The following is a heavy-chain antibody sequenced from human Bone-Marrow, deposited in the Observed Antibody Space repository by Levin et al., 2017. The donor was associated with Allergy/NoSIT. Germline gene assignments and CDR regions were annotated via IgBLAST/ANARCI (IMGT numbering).Heavy chain of an antibody. D-gene: IGHD2-21*02. CDR2: IYFTGST. CDR3: ARLYCDGDCHPGYFDS. J-gene: IGHJ4*02. Sequence: PSETLSLTCTVSGDSISSSSTSYWGWIRQAPGKGLDWIGNIYFTGSTDYSPSIRSQFTISIDTSKNQFSLIPTAATAADTAIYYCARLYCDGDCHPGYFDSWGQGTPVIVSS. CDR1: GDSISSSSTSY. V-gene: IGHV4-39*01.